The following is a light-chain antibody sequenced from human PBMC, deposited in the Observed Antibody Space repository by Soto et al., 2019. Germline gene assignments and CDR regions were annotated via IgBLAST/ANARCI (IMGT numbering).Light chain of an antibody. CDR2: GAS. Sequence: EIVLTQSPGTLSLSPGERATLSCRASQSVSSSSLAWYQQKPGQAPRLLIYGASGRATGIPDRFSGSGSGTDFTLTISRLEPEDCAVYYCQQYGSSPMYTFGQATKLEIK. CDR3: QQYGSSPMYT. V-gene: IGKV3-20*01. CDR1: QSVSSSS. J-gene: IGKJ2*01.